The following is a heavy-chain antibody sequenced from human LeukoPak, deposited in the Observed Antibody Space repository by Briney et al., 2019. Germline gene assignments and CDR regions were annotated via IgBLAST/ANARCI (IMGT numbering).Heavy chain of an antibody. CDR2: IYTCGST. V-gene: IGHV4-61*02. CDR3: ARDQTYSGSGIYTYFDY. CDR1: GGSISSVSYY. Sequence: SQTLSLTCTVSGGSISSVSYYWSWVRQPAGKGLEYIGRIYTCGSTNYNPSLKSRVTISVDTSKNHFSLKLSSVTAADTAVYYCARDQTYSGSGIYTYFDYWGQGILVTVSS. D-gene: IGHD3-10*01. J-gene: IGHJ4*02.